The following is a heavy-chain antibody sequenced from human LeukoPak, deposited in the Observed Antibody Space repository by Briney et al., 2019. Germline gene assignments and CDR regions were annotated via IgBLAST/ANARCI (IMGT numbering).Heavy chain of an antibody. CDR1: GYTFTSYY. CDR3: ARAHPYCSSTSCYIWDY. J-gene: IGHJ4*02. Sequence: GASVRVSCKASGYTFTSYYMHWVRQAPGQGLEWMGIINPSGGSTSYAQKFQGRVTMTRDTSTSTVYMELSSLRSEDTAVYYCARAHPYCSSTSCYIWDYWGQGTLVTVSS. CDR2: INPSGGST. D-gene: IGHD2-2*02. V-gene: IGHV1-46*01.